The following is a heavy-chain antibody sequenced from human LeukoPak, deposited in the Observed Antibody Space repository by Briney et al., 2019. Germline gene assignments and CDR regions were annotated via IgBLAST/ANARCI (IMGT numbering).Heavy chain of an antibody. CDR2: TYYRSKWYN. J-gene: IGHJ4*02. D-gene: IGHD3-16*01. CDR1: GDSVSTNSVA. V-gene: IGHV6-1*01. Sequence: PSQTLSLTCAISGDSVSTNSVAWNWIRQSPSRGLEWLGRTYYRSKWYNDYAVSVKSRITINPDTSKNQFSLQLNSVTPDDTAMYYCAREDLGAAYFDFWGQGTLVTVSS. CDR3: AREDLGAAYFDF.